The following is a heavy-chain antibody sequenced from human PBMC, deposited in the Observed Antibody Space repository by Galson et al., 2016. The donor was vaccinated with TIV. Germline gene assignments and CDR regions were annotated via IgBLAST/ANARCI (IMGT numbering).Heavy chain of an antibody. Sequence: SLRLSCAASGFDFGGYALSWVRLAPGKGLEWISGISASGTGPDYADSVKGRFTISRDNSKNTLYLQMASLRGDDTATYYCAREVAADGELDYWGQGTLVIVS. J-gene: IGHJ4*02. CDR1: GFDFGGYA. V-gene: IGHV3-23*01. CDR2: ISASGTGP. D-gene: IGHD6-13*01. CDR3: AREVAADGELDY.